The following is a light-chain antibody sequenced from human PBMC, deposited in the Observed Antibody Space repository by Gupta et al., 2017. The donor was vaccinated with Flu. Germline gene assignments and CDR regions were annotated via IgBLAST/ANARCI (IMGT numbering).Light chain of an antibody. CDR1: QSVLSTSDNENY. CDR3: QQSYSIPRT. J-gene: IGKJ4*02. Sequence: DIVMTQSPDSLAVSLGERATINCKSSQSVLSTSDNENYLAWYQQKAGQSPRLLIHWATIRESGVPDRFSGSGSGTXFTLTIXSLQAEDVAVYYCQQSYSIPRTFGXGTKVEI. V-gene: IGKV4-1*01. CDR2: WAT.